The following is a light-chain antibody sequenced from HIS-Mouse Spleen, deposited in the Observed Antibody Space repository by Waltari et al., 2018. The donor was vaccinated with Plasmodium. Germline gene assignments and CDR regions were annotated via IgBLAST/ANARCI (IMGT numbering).Light chain of an antibody. V-gene: IGLV1-47*02. CDR3: AAWDDSLSGWV. J-gene: IGLJ3*02. Sequence: QSVLTQPPSASGTPGQRVTISCSGSSSNIGSNYVYWYQQRPGTAPKLLIYSNKQRPSGVPDPFAGAKSGTSASLAISGLRSEDEADYYCAAWDDSLSGWVFGGGTKLTVL. CDR1: SSNIGSNY. CDR2: SNK.